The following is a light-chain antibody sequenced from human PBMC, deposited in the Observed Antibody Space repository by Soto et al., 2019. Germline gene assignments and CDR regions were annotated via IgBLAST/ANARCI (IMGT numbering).Light chain of an antibody. J-gene: IGLJ1*01. CDR1: SSDIGASNY. Sequence: QSALTQPASVSGSPGQSITISCTGTSSDIGASNYVSWYQQHPGQAPKLMISDVSNRPSGISDRFSGSKSGNTASLTISGLQAEDEADYYCYSCGRNSDTRYVFGTGTKLTVL. V-gene: IGLV2-14*03. CDR2: DVS. CDR3: YSCGRNSDTRYV.